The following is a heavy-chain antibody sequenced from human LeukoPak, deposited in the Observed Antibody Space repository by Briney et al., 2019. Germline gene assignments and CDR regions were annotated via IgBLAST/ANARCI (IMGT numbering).Heavy chain of an antibody. CDR3: ARDSVRVGYGSGSLPFY. V-gene: IGHV3-21*01. D-gene: IGHD3-10*01. Sequence: GGSLRLSCAASGFTFSSYSMNWVRQAPGEGLEWVSSISSSSSYIYYADSVKGRFTISRDNAKNSLYLQMNSLRAEDTAVYYCARDSVRVGYGSGSLPFYWGQGTLVTVSS. CDR2: ISSSSSYI. CDR1: GFTFSSYS. J-gene: IGHJ4*02.